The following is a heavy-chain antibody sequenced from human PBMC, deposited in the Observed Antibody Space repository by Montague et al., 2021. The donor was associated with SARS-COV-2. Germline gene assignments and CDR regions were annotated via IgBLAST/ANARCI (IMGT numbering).Heavy chain of an antibody. D-gene: IGHD3-22*01. CDR1: GDSVISDNYY. J-gene: IGHJ5*02. Sequence: SETLSLTRTVTGDSVISDNYYWSWIRQPPGKGLEWIGFIYDSGSTSYNPSLHSRVTITIDTSKNQFSLNLMSVTPADTAVYYCVKGSGYPWGQGTLVTVSS. CDR3: VKGSGYP. V-gene: IGHV4-61*01. CDR2: IYDSGST.